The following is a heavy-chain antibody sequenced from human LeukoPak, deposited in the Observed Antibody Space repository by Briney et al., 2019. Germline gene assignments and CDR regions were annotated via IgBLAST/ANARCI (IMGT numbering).Heavy chain of an antibody. J-gene: IGHJ3*02. CDR3: AKDLITIFGVVSRAFDI. CDR1: GFTFSSYA. Sequence: PGGSLRLSCAASGFTFSSYAMSWVRQAPGKGLEWVSAISGSGGSTYYADSVKGRFTISRDNSKNTLYLQMNSLRAEDTAVYYCAKDLITIFGVVSRAFDIWSQRTMCTVSS. D-gene: IGHD3-3*01. V-gene: IGHV3-23*01. CDR2: ISGSGGST.